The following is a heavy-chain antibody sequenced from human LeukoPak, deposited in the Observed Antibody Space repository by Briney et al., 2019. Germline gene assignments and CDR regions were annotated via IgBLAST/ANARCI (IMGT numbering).Heavy chain of an antibody. V-gene: IGHV3-23*01. J-gene: IGHJ3*02. CDR2: ISGGGGSI. D-gene: IGHD2-15*01. CDR3: AKDGGSSLFVRGAFDI. CDR1: GFTFSIYA. Sequence: GGSLRLSCAASGFTFSIYAMSWVRQAPGKGLEWVSAISGGGGSIYYADSVKGRFTISRDNSKNTLYLQMNGLRGEDTAVYFCAKDGGSSLFVRGAFDIWGQGTMVTVSS.